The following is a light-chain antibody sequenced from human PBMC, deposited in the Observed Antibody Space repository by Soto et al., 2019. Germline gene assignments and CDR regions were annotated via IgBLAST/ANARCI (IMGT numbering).Light chain of an antibody. Sequence: AMQMTQSPSSLSASVGDRVTITCWASQGIRNDLGWYQQKPGKAPKLLIYAASTLQSGVPSSFSGSGSGTDFTVTISSLQPEDFVTYYCLQDYNYPWTFGQGTKVEIK. CDR2: AAS. V-gene: IGKV1-6*01. CDR1: QGIRND. J-gene: IGKJ1*01. CDR3: LQDYNYPWT.